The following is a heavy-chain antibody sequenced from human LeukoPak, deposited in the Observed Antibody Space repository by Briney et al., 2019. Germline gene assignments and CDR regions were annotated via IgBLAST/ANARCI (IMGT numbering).Heavy chain of an antibody. CDR2: IYYSGST. D-gene: IGHD5-18*01. V-gene: IGHV4-31*03. Sequence: SETLSLTCTVAGGSISRGGYCWSWIRQHRGKGLEWIGYIYYSGSTYYNPSLKSRVTISVDTSKNEFSLQLSSVTAAETVVYYCARDPRYSYLGWYFDLWGRGTLVTVPS. J-gene: IGHJ2*01. CDR1: GGSISRGGYC. CDR3: ARDPRYSYLGWYFDL.